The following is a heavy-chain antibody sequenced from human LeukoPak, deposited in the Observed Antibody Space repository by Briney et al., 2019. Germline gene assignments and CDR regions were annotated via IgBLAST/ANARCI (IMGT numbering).Heavy chain of an antibody. CDR2: IIPIFGTA. CDR1: GGTFSSYA. V-gene: IGHV1-69*13. Sequence: ASVKVSCKASGGTFSSYAISWVRQAPGQGLEWMGGIIPIFGTANYAQKFQGRVTITADESTSTAYMELSSLRSEDTAVYYCARDRRSSGSPPREAFDIWGQGTMVTVSS. D-gene: IGHD1-26*01. J-gene: IGHJ3*02. CDR3: ARDRRSSGSPPREAFDI.